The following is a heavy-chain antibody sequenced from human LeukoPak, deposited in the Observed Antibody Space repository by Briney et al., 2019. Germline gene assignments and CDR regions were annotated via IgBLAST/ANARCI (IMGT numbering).Heavy chain of an antibody. Sequence: GGSLRLSCAASGFTFSNYDMHWVRQATGKGLEWVSAIGTAGDTYYPGSVKGRFTISRDNSKNTLYLQMSSLRAEDTALYYCAKDRWVGEASSYYFDYWGRGTLVTVSS. J-gene: IGHJ4*02. CDR1: GFTFSNYD. D-gene: IGHD3-10*01. CDR2: IGTAGDT. V-gene: IGHV3-13*01. CDR3: AKDRWVGEASSYYFDY.